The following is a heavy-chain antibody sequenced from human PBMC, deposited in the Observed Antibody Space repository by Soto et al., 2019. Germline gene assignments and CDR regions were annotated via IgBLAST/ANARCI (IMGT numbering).Heavy chain of an antibody. V-gene: IGHV1-18*01. Sequence: QVQLVQSGAEVKKPGASVKVSCKASGYTFTSYGISWVRQAPGQGLEWMGWISAYNGNTNYAQKLQGRVTMTTDTSTSKAYMELRSLRSDDTAVYYCARDIFPYSSGSNWFDPWGQGTLVTVSS. CDR2: ISAYNGNT. CDR1: GYTFTSYG. J-gene: IGHJ5*02. CDR3: ARDIFPYSSGSNWFDP. D-gene: IGHD6-19*01.